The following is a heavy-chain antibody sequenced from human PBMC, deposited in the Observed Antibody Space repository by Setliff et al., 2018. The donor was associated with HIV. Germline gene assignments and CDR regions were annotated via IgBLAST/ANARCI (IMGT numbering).Heavy chain of an antibody. CDR1: GYTFTDYF. CDR3: ATHRWYSGSYLRDY. CDR2: INPKSGAT. Sequence: ASVKVSCKTSGYTFTDYFIHWVRQAPGQGLEWMGWINPKSGATNFAQKFQVRVTMTEDTSTDTAYMELRSLRSEDTAVYYCATHRWYSGSYLRDYWGQGTLVTVSS. D-gene: IGHD1-26*01. V-gene: IGHV1-2*02. J-gene: IGHJ4*02.